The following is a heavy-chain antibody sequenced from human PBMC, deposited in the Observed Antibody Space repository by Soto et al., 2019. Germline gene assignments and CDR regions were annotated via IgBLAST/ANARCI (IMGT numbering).Heavy chain of an antibody. J-gene: IGHJ4*02. Sequence: SETLSLTCTVSGGSVSSGSYYCSWFRQPPGKGLEWIGYIYYSGSTNYNPSLKSRVTISVDTSKNQFSLKLSSVTAADTAVYYCARAGYYDSSGYPLLDNWGQGTQVTVSS. CDR1: GGSVSSGSYY. D-gene: IGHD3-22*01. CDR3: ARAGYYDSSGYPLLDN. V-gene: IGHV4-61*01. CDR2: IYYSGST.